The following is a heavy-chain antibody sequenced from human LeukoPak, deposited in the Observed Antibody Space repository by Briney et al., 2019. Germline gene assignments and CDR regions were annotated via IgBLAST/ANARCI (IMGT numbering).Heavy chain of an antibody. CDR1: GYTFTGYY. V-gene: IGHV1-2*02. CDR2: INPNSGGT. D-gene: IGHD3-10*01. CDR3: ARSPMARGKYYSDY. J-gene: IGHJ4*02. Sequence: ASVKVSCKASGYTFTGYYMHWVRQAPGQGLEWMGWINPNSGGTNYAQKFQGRVTMTRDTSISTAYMELSRLRSDDTAVYYCARSPMARGKYYSDYWGQGTLVTVSS.